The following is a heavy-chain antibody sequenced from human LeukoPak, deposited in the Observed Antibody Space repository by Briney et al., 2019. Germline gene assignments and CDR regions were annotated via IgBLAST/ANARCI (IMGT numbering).Heavy chain of an antibody. V-gene: IGHV1-8*03. CDR3: ARVTSGYYYMDV. D-gene: IGHD2-2*01. J-gene: IGHJ6*03. Sequence: ASVKVSCKASGYTFTSYDIHWVRQATGQGLEWMGWMNPNSGNTGYAQKFQGRVNITRNTSISTAYMELSSLRSEDTAVYYCARVTSGYYYMDVWGKGTTVTVSS. CDR1: GYTFTSYD. CDR2: MNPNSGNT.